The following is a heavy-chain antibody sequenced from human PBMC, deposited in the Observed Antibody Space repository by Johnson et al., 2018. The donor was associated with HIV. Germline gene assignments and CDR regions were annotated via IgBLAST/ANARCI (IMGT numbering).Heavy chain of an antibody. V-gene: IGHV3-30*18. J-gene: IGHJ3*02. Sequence: QVQLVESGGGVVQPGRSLRLSCPASGFTFRSYAMHWVRRAPGEGLEWVALISYDGNHKYYADSVKGRFTISRDISKNTLYLQMNSRSAEDTAVYYCAKGRGGYYDSSGYGAFDIWGQGTMVTVSS. CDR3: AKGRGGYYDSSGYGAFDI. CDR2: ISYDGNHK. CDR1: GFTFRSYA. D-gene: IGHD3-22*01.